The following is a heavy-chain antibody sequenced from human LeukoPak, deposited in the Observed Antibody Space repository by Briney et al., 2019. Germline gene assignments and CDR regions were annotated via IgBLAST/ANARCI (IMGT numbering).Heavy chain of an antibody. V-gene: IGHV3-21*01. CDR1: GFTFCSDS. J-gene: IGHJ4*02. CDR3: AREQVGASGY. Sequence: PVGSLRLSCAASGFTFCSDSMNWGRQAAGKGLECCSSISSSSSYISYAYSVKGRFTISRDNAKISLYLQMSSLRAEDTAVYYCAREQVGASGYCGQGTLVTVSS. CDR2: ISSSSSYI. D-gene: IGHD1-26*01.